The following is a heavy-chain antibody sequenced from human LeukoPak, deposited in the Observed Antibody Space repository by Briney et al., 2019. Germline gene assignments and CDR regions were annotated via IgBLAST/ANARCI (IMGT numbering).Heavy chain of an antibody. V-gene: IGHV4-31*03. CDR3: AREKNWNYAGDWFDP. CDR2: IYYSGST. D-gene: IGHD1-7*01. CDR1: GGSISSGGYY. Sequence: SETLSLTCTVSGGSISSGGYYWSWIRQHPGKALEWIGYIYYSGSTYYNPSLKSRVTISVDTSKNQFSLKLSSVTAADTAVYYCAREKNWNYAGDWFDPWGQGTMVTVSS. J-gene: IGHJ5*02.